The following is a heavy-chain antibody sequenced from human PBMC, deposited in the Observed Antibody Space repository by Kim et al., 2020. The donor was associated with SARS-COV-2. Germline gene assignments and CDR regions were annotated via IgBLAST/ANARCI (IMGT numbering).Heavy chain of an antibody. D-gene: IGHD3-9*01. V-gene: IGHV3-30-3*01. CDR1: GFTFSSYA. Sequence: VGSLRLSCAASGFTFSSYAMHWVRQAPGKGLEWVAVISYDGSNKYYADSVKGRFTISRDNSKNTLYLQMNSLRAEYTAVYYCAANPYFDWLLSTTYYYYMDVWGKGTTVTVSS. CDR3: AANPYFDWLLSTTYYYYMDV. CDR2: ISYDGSNK. J-gene: IGHJ6*03.